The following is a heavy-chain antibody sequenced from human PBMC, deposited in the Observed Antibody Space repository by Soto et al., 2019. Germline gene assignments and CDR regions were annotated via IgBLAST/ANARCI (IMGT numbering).Heavy chain of an antibody. CDR1: CYTFTSYG. CDR3: ARSSSWIQLCSDY. J-gene: IGHJ4*02. CDR2: IGAYLGNT. Sequence: SVKVSCKDFCYTFTSYGFSWVRQAPGQGLEWMGRIGAYLGNTNYAQKLQGRVTITTDASTSTAYMELRSLRSDDTAVYYCARSSSWIQLCSDYLGPGDLVTVHS. D-gene: IGHD5-18*01. V-gene: IGHV1-18*01.